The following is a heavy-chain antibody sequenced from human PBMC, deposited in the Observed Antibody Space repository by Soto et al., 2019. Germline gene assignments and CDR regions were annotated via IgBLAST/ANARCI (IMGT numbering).Heavy chain of an antibody. V-gene: IGHV1-18*01. Sequence: GASVKVSCKASGGTFSSYTISWVRQAPGQGLEWMGWSSAHNGDTKYAQMFQGRVTMTTDTSTSTAYMELRSLRSDDTALYYCAREYSYDFLTAYPLNYAFDIWCPATSVTVSS. J-gene: IGHJ3*02. CDR1: GGTFSSYT. CDR3: AREYSYDFLTAYPLNYAFDI. CDR2: SSAHNGDT. D-gene: IGHD3-9*01.